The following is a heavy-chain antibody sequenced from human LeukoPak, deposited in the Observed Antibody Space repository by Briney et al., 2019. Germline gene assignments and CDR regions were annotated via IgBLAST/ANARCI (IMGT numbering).Heavy chain of an antibody. D-gene: IGHD2-15*01. Sequence: GASVKVSCKASGYTFTGYYMHWVRQAPGKGLEWMGRINPNSGGTNYAQKFQGRVTMTRDTSISTAYMELSRLRSDDTAVYYCARGRRSGGSCYSDYWGQGTLVTVSS. CDR1: GYTFTGYY. J-gene: IGHJ4*02. CDR2: INPNSGGT. V-gene: IGHV1-2*06. CDR3: ARGRRSGGSCYSDY.